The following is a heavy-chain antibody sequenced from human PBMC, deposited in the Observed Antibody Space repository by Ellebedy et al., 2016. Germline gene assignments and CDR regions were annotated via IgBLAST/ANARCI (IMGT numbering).Heavy chain of an antibody. D-gene: IGHD5-18*01. CDR2: GYPSGST. CDR1: GASITSYY. J-gene: IGHJ5*02. Sequence: GSLRLSCSVSGASITSYYWNWIRQPPGKGLQWIGYGYPSGSTDYNPSLKSRVTISVDMSKNQVSLNLNSVTSSDTAMYYCTRGESIHLWSDNWFETWGQGTLVTVSS. CDR3: TRGESIHLWSDNWFET. V-gene: IGHV4-4*08.